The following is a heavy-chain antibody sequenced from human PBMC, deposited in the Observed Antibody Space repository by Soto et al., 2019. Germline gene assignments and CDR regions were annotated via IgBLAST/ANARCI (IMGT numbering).Heavy chain of an antibody. Sequence: EVQLVESGEGLVQPGGSLRLSCAASGFTFSSYAMHWVRQAPGKGLEYVSAISSNGGSTYYADSVKGRFTISRDNSKNTLYLQMGSLRAEDMAVYYCARESSGELDYWGQGTLVTVSS. D-gene: IGHD3-16*01. V-gene: IGHV3-64*02. CDR1: GFTFSSYA. CDR2: ISSNGGST. J-gene: IGHJ4*02. CDR3: ARESSGELDY.